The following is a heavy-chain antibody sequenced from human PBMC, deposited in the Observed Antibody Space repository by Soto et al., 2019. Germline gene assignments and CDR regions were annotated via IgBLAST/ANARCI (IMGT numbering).Heavy chain of an antibody. Sequence: SETLSLTCTVSGGSISSSSYYWGWIRQPPGKGLEWIGSIYYSGSTYYNPSLKSRVTISVDTSKNQFSLKLSSVTAADTAVYYCARGVRFFPAAFAYWGQGTLVTVSS. D-gene: IGHD3-3*01. J-gene: IGHJ4*02. V-gene: IGHV4-39*01. CDR2: IYYSGST. CDR3: ARGVRFFPAAFAY. CDR1: GGSISSSSYY.